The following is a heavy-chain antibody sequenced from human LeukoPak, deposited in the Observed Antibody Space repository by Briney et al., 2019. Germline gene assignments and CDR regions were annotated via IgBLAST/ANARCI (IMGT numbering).Heavy chain of an antibody. CDR2: IAYDGSRA. D-gene: IGHD1-14*01. CDR3: TRHNNDHFDY. CDR1: GFTFGGYG. V-gene: IGHV3-33*01. Sequence: GGSLRLSSAGSGFTFGGYGMHWFRQTPGKGLEWVAVIAYDGSRAFYADSVKGRFTISRDNSKNTMSVQMDDLRDEDTAVYYCTRHNNDHFDYWGQGTLVTVSS. J-gene: IGHJ4*02.